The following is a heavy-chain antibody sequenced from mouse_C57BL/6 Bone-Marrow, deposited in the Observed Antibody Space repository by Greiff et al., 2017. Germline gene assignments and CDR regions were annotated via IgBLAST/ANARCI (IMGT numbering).Heavy chain of an antibody. CDR1: GFTFSDYG. D-gene: IGHD2-14*01. CDR2: ISNLAYSI. J-gene: IGHJ4*01. Sequence: EVQGVESGGGLVQPGGSLKLSCAASGFTFSDYGMAWVRQAPRKGPEWVAFISNLAYSIYYADTVTGRFTISRENAKNTLYLEMSSLRSEDTAMYYCAAGYSRDYYAMDYWGQGTSVTVSS. CDR3: AAGYSRDYYAMDY. V-gene: IGHV5-15*01.